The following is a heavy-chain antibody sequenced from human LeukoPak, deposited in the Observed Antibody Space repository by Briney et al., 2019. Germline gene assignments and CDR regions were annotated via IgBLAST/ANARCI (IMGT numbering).Heavy chain of an antibody. V-gene: IGHV4-31*03. CDR2: IYYSGST. D-gene: IGHD4-17*01. Sequence: PSETLSLTCTVSGGSISSGGYYWSWIRQHPGKGLEWIGYIYYSGSTYYNPSLKSRVTISVDTSKNQFSLRLSSVTAADTAVYYCARSVTEMTTVTTFDYWGQGTLVTVSS. J-gene: IGHJ4*02. CDR1: GGSISSGGYY. CDR3: ARSVTEMTTVTTFDY.